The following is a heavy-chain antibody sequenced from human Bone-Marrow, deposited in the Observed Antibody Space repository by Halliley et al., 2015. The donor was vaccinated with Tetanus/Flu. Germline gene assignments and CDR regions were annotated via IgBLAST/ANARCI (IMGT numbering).Heavy chain of an antibody. CDR1: GGSISSSSYY. CDR3: ARRLGYCSSTSCNLDY. D-gene: IGHD2-2*01. CDR2: IYYNGNP. Sequence: LRLSCTTSGGSISSSSYYWGWVRQPPGKGLEWIGSIYYNGNPFYKPSLKSRVTISVDTSKNQFSLKLRYVTAADSGVYYCARRLGYCSSTSCNLDYWGQGTLVTVSS. V-gene: IGHV4-39*01. J-gene: IGHJ4*02.